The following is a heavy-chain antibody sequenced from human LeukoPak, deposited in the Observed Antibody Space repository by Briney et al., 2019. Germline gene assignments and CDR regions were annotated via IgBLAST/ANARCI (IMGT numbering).Heavy chain of an antibody. V-gene: IGHV4-59*01. CDR3: ARGETGYSSSWYGY. D-gene: IGHD6-13*01. CDR1: GGSISSYY. Sequence: PSETLSLTCTVSGGSISSYYWSWIRQPPGKGLEWIGYIYYSGSTNYNPSLKSRVTISVDTSKNQFSLKLSSVTAADTAVYYCARGETGYSSSWYGYWGQGTLVTVSS. J-gene: IGHJ4*02. CDR2: IYYSGST.